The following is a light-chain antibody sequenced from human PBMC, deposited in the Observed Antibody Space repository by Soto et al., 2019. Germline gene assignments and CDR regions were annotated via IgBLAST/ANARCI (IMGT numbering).Light chain of an antibody. Sequence: EIVMTQSPATLSVSPGERATLSCRASQCVSSNLAWFQQKPGQAPRLLIYGASTRDTGIPARFSGSGSGTEFTLTISSLQSEDFAVYHCQQYNKWPPTFGQGTKVDI. CDR2: GAS. J-gene: IGKJ1*01. V-gene: IGKV3-15*01. CDR1: QCVSSN. CDR3: QQYNKWPPT.